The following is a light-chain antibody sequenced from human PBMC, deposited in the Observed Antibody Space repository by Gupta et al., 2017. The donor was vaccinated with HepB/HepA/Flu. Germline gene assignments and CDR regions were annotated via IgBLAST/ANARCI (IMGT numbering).Light chain of an antibody. Sequence: QSVLTQPPSASGTPGQRVTISCSGSSSNIGSNYVYWYQQLPATAPKLLIFSNNQRPSGVPDRFSGSKSGTSASPDISGLRSEDEADDYCAAWDASLSGRVFGGGTKLTVL. V-gene: IGLV1-47*02. CDR1: SSNIGSNY. CDR2: SNN. J-gene: IGLJ2*01. CDR3: AAWDASLSGRV.